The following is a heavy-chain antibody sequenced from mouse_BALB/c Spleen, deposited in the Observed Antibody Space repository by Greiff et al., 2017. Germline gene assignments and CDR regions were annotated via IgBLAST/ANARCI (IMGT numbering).Heavy chain of an antibody. CDR1: GFAFSSYD. D-gene: IGHD1-2*01. CDR2: ISSGGGST. Sequence: DVKLVESGGGLVKPGGSLKLSCAASGFAFSSYDMSWVRQTPEKRLEWVAYISSGGGSTYYPDTVKGRFTISRDNAKNTLYLQMSSLKSEDTAMYYCARRIHYYGGAMDYWGQGTSVTVSS. J-gene: IGHJ4*01. CDR3: ARRIHYYGGAMDY. V-gene: IGHV5-12-1*01.